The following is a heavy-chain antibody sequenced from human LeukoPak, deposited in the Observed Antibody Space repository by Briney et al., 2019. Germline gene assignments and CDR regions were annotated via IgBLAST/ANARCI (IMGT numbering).Heavy chain of an antibody. CDR1: GYTFTSYA. J-gene: IGHJ5*02. CDR3: ARGYYDILTGTDWDP. Sequence: ASVKVSCKASGYTFTSYAMHWVRQAPGQRLEWMGWITAGTGNTKYSQKFQGRVTITRDTSASTAYMELSSLTSEDTAVYYCARGYYDILTGTDWDPWGQGTLVTVSS. D-gene: IGHD3-9*01. V-gene: IGHV1-3*01. CDR2: ITAGTGNT.